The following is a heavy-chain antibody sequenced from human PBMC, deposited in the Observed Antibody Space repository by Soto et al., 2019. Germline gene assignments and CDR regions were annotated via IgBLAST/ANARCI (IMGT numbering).Heavy chain of an antibody. CDR2: IIPTFGTA. D-gene: IGHD3-9*01. CDR1: GGTFSSYA. Sequence: QVQLVQSGAEVKKPGSSVKVSCKASGGTFSSYAISWVRQAPGQGLEWMGGIIPTFGTANYAQKFQGRVTITAEESTSPAYMGLSSLRSEDTAVYYCARLLGVLTGPSYYYYGMDVWGQGTTVTVSS. V-gene: IGHV1-69*01. CDR3: ARLLGVLTGPSYYYYGMDV. J-gene: IGHJ6*02.